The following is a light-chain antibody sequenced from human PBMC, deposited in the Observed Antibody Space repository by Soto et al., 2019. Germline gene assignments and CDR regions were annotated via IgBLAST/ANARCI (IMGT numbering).Light chain of an antibody. CDR1: QSVMRN. Sequence: EIVMTQSPATLSVSPGERATLSCRASQSVMRNLAWYQQKPGQAPRLLIYGASTSATGIPARFSGSGSGTEFTLTISSLQSEDFAIYYCQQYYNWPPWTFGQGTKVEI. CDR3: QQYYNWPPWT. CDR2: GAS. V-gene: IGKV3-15*01. J-gene: IGKJ1*01.